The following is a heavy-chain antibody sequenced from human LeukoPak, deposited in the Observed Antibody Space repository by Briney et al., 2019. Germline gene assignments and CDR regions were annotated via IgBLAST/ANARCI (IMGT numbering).Heavy chain of an antibody. J-gene: IGHJ5*02. CDR3: ARDLYCGGDCP. Sequence: GGSLRLSCAASGSTFSSYWMSWVRQAPGRGLEWVANIKQDGSEKYYVDSVKGRFPISRDNAKNSLYLQMNSLRAEDTAVYYCARDLYCGGDCPWGQGTLVTVSS. V-gene: IGHV3-7*01. D-gene: IGHD2-21*02. CDR2: IKQDGSEK. CDR1: GSTFSSYW.